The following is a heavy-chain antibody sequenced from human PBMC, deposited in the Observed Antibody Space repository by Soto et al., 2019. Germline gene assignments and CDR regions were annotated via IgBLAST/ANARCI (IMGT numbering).Heavy chain of an antibody. CDR2: MNPNSGNT. V-gene: IGHV1-8*01. D-gene: IGHD3-10*01. Sequence: ASVKVSFKASGYTFTSYDINWVRQATGQGLEWMGWMNPNSGNTGYAQKFQGRVTMTRNTSISTAYMELSSLRSEDTAVYYCARGESGVRYYYYYYMDVWGKGTTGTVSS. CDR3: ARGESGVRYYYYYYMDV. J-gene: IGHJ6*03. CDR1: GYTFTSYD.